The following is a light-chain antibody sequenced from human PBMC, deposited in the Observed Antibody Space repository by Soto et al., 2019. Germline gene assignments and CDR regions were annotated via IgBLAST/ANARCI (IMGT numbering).Light chain of an antibody. V-gene: IGKV3D-15*01. Sequence: EIVMTQSPATLSVSPGERATLSFRASQSVSSNLAWYQQKPGQAPRLLLYRSSTRASGVPERFSGSVSGTDFTLTISRLEPEDFAVYYCQQYSSSPITFGQGTRLEIK. CDR3: QQYSSSPIT. J-gene: IGKJ5*01. CDR2: RSS. CDR1: QSVSSN.